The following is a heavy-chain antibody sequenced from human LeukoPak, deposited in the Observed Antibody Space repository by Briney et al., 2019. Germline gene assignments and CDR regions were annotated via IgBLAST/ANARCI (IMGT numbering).Heavy chain of an antibody. J-gene: IGHJ4*02. CDR3: AKDSYYGSGSYYFDY. V-gene: IGHV3-33*06. CDR2: IWYDGSNK. Sequence: GGSLRLSCAASGFTFSSYGMHWVRQAPGKGLGWVAVIWYDGSNKYYADSVKGRFTISRDNSKNTLYLQMISLRAEDTAVYYCAKDSYYGSGSYYFDYWGQGTLVTVSS. CDR1: GFTFSSYG. D-gene: IGHD3-10*01.